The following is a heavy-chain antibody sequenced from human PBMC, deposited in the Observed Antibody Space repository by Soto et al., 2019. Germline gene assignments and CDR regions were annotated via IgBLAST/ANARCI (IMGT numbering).Heavy chain of an antibody. CDR2: INDSGSI. J-gene: IGHJ2*01. Sequence: QVQLQQWGAGPLRPLETLSLTCGVSGGSFSGYYWAWIRQSPGKGLEWIGEINDSGSINYNPSLKSRVSISVDTSKNHYSLNLRSVTAADTAVYYCAREIHDIFTGSPWVWYFDLWGRGTLVTVSS. CDR1: GGSFSGYY. CDR3: AREIHDIFTGSPWVWYFDL. D-gene: IGHD3-9*01. V-gene: IGHV4-34*01.